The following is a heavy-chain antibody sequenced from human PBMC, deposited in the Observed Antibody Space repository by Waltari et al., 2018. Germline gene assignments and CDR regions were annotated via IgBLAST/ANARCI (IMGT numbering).Heavy chain of an antibody. CDR1: GGSFSGYF. CDR3: AREGRAAAGTDY. V-gene: IGHV4-34*02. D-gene: IGHD6-13*01. Sequence: QVHLQQWGAGLLKPSATLSTTCAVSGGSFSGYFCSWFRPPPGKGLEWLGEINHSGYTNYNPSLKSRVTISVDTSKNQFSLKLSSVTAADTAVYYCAREGRAAAGTDYWSQGTLVTVSS. J-gene: IGHJ4*02. CDR2: INHSGYT.